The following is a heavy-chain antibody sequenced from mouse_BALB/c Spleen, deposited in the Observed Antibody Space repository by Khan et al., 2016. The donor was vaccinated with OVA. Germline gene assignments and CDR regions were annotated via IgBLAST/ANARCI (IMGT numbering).Heavy chain of an antibody. Sequence: IQLVQSGPELVKPGASVKISCKASGYTFTDYSMDWMRQSHGKSLAWIGYIFHNDGGTTYNQKFKTKATLTVDTSSRTAYMELRSLTSEDSAVYYCARSGYGSFAYWGQGTLVTVSA. CDR1: GYTFTDYS. J-gene: IGHJ3*01. D-gene: IGHD1-2*01. V-gene: IGHV1S29*02. CDR2: IFHNDGGT. CDR3: ARSGYGSFAY.